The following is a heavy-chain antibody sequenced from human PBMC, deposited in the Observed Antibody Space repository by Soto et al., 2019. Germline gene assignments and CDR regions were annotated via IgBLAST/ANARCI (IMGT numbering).Heavy chain of an antibody. CDR3: ARVPAFQGREKYFQH. J-gene: IGHJ1*01. V-gene: IGHV3-48*01. Sequence: GGSLRLSCAASGFTFSSYSMNWVRQAPGKGLEWVSYISSSSSTIYYADSVKGRFTISRDNAKNSLYLQMNSLRAEDTAVYYCARVPAFQGREKYFQHWGQGTLVTVSS. CDR1: GFTFSSYS. CDR2: ISSSSSTI. D-gene: IGHD1-26*01.